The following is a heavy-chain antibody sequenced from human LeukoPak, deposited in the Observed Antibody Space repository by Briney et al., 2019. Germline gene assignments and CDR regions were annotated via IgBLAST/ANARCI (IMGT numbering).Heavy chain of an antibody. D-gene: IGHD4-11*01. CDR2: ISGSGDIT. CDR3: AKGGRATITTGGFDP. J-gene: IGHJ5*02. Sequence: GGSLRLSCAASGFSFNSYAMSWVRQAPGKGLEWVAGISGSGDITYYADSVKGRFTISRDNSKNTLYLQVNSLRAEDTAIYYCAKGGRATITTGGFDPWGQGTLVTVSS. CDR1: GFSFNSYA. V-gene: IGHV3-23*01.